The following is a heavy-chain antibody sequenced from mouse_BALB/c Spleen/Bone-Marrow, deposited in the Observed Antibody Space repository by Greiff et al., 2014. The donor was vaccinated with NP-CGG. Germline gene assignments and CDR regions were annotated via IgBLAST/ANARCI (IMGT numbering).Heavy chain of an antibody. CDR2: IYPGGGYT. CDR3: AIHGEAMDY. V-gene: IGHV1-63*02. J-gene: IGHJ4*01. Sequence: VKLMESGAELVRPGTSVKMSCKAAGYTFTNYWIGWVKQRPGHGLEWIGDIYPGGGYTNYNEKFKGKATLTADTSSSTAYMQLSSLTAEDSAVYYCAIHGEAMDYWGQGTSVTVSS. CDR1: GYTFTNYW.